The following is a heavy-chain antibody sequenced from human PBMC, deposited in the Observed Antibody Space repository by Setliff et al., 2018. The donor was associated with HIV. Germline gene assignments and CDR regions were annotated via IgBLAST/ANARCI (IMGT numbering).Heavy chain of an antibody. CDR2: INANSGSP. J-gene: IGHJ5*02. CDR3: ARGRYGDYGGDLNWLDP. Sequence: ASVKVSCKTSGYNFENYAINWLRQAPGQGLEWMGWINANSGSPTYAQAFTGRFLFSVGTAVATAYLQINNLKTEDTAVYFCARGRYGDYGGDLNWLDPWGHGTRVTVSS. V-gene: IGHV7-4-1*02. D-gene: IGHD4-17*01. CDR1: GYNFENYA.